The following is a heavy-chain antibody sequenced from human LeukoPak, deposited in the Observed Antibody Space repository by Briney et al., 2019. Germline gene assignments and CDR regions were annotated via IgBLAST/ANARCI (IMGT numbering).Heavy chain of an antibody. CDR2: FDPEDGET. J-gene: IGHJ4*02. CDR1: GYTLTELS. V-gene: IGHV1-24*01. CDR3: ATDLRGIVGATRRSYFDY. D-gene: IGHD1-26*01. Sequence: GASVKVSCKVSGYTLTELSMHWVRQAPGKGLEWMGGFDPEDGETIYAQKFQGRVTMTEDTSTDTAYMELSSLRSEDTAVYYCATDLRGIVGATRRSYFDYWGQGTLVTVSS.